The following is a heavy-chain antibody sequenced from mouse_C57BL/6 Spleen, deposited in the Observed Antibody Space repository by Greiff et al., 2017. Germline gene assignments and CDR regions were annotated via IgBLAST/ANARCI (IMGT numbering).Heavy chain of an antibody. J-gene: IGHJ4*01. D-gene: IGHD1-1*01. Sequence: QVQLQQPGAELVKPGASVKLSCKASGYTFTSYWMHWVKQRPGQGLEWIGMIHPNSGSTNYNEKFKSKATLTVDKSSSTAYMQLSSLTSEDSAVYYCARYGSRIYAMDYWGQGTSVTVSS. CDR1: GYTFTSYW. V-gene: IGHV1-64*01. CDR2: IHPNSGST. CDR3: ARYGSRIYAMDY.